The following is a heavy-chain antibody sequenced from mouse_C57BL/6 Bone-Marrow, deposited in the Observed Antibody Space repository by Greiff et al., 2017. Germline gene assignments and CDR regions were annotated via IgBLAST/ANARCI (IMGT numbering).Heavy chain of an antibody. Sequence: QVQLQQPGAELVMPGASVKLSCKASGYTFTSYWMHWVKQRPGQGLAWIGMIPPNSGSTNYNEKFKSKATLPVDQSSSPAYMQLSGLTSEDSAVYYCARWLLRRDYFDYWGQGTTLTVSS. CDR3: ARWLLRRDYFDY. CDR1: GYTFTSYW. J-gene: IGHJ2*01. D-gene: IGHD2-3*01. V-gene: IGHV1-64*01. CDR2: IPPNSGST.